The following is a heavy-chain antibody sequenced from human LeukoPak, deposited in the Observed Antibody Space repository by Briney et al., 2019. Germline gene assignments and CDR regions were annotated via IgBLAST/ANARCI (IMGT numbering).Heavy chain of an antibody. CDR3: AKVSVCFVCYFDY. CDR2: INGAGDHT. CDR1: GYAFSSHG. V-gene: IGHV3-23*01. J-gene: IGHJ4*02. D-gene: IGHD2-21*01. Sequence: GGSLRLSCAASGYAFSSHGLTWVRQAPGKGLEWVATINGAGDHTVYAETVKGRFTISRDNSKNMLYLQMNTLRAEDTAIYSCAKVSVCFVCYFDYWGQGALVTVSS.